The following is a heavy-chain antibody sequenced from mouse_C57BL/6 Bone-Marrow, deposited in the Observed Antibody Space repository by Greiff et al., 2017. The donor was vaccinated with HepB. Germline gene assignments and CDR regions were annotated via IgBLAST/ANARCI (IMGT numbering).Heavy chain of an antibody. D-gene: IGHD1-1*02. Sequence: VQLQQSGAELVRPGTSVKVSCKASGYAFTNYLIEWVKQRPGQGLEWIGVINPGCGGTNYNEKFKGKATLTADKSSSTAYMQLSSLTSEDSAVYVCAYMGVRSYGYFDVWGTGTTVTVSS. CDR2: INPGCGGT. CDR3: AYMGVRSYGYFDV. V-gene: IGHV1-54*01. J-gene: IGHJ1*03. CDR1: GYAFTNYL.